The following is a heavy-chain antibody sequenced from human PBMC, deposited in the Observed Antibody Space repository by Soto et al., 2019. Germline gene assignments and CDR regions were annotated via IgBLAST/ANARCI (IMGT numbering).Heavy chain of an antibody. J-gene: IGHJ4*02. Sequence: EVQLVESGGGLVQPGGSLKLSCAASGFTFSGSAMHWVRQASGKGLEWVGRIRSKANSYATAYAASVKGRLTISRDDAKNTAYLQMNSLKTEDTAVYYCTTGWIQLYEGVYWCQGTLVTVSS. CDR2: IRSKANSYAT. D-gene: IGHD5-18*01. V-gene: IGHV3-73*02. CDR3: TTGWIQLYEGVY. CDR1: GFTFSGSA.